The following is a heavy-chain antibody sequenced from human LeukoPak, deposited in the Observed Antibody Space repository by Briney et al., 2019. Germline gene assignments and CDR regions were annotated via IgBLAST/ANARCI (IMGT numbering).Heavy chain of an antibody. CDR1: GFTVSSNY. CDR3: ARVGEGDSSGYYGPDYYYYGMDV. CDR2: IYSGGST. Sequence: GGSLRLSCAASGFTVSSNYMSWVRRAPGKGLEWVSVIYSGGSTYYADSVKGRFTISRDNSKNTLYLQMNSLRAEDTAVYYCARVGEGDSSGYYGPDYYYYGMDVWGQGTTVTVSS. D-gene: IGHD3-22*01. J-gene: IGHJ6*02. V-gene: IGHV3-66*01.